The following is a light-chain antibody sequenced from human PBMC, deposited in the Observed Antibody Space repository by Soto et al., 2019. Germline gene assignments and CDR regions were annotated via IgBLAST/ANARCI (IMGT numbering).Light chain of an antibody. CDR3: TSFTSSSTQV. V-gene: IGLV2-14*01. CDR2: DVS. J-gene: IGLJ1*01. CDR1: SGDVDAFDY. Sequence: QSVLTQPASVSGSPGQSITISCTGTSGDVDAFDYVSWYQQHPGKAPKLMIFDVSDRPSGVSDRFSGSKSGSTASLTISGLQAEDEADYFCTSFTSSSTQVFGTGTKLTVL.